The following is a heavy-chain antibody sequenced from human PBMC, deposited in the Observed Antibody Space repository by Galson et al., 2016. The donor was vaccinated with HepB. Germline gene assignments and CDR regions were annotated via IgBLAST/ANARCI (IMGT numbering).Heavy chain of an antibody. CDR1: GFPFIRYF. V-gene: IGHV1-46*01. CDR3: ARDGGSYLYYFDY. CDR2: INPGGGTT. D-gene: IGHD1-26*01. Sequence: SVKVSCKASGFPFIRYFVHWVRQAPGQGLEWMGTINPGGGTTSYAERFEGRVTMTRDTSTSTVYMELSSLRSEDTAVYYCARDGGSYLYYFDYWGQGTLVTASS. J-gene: IGHJ4*02.